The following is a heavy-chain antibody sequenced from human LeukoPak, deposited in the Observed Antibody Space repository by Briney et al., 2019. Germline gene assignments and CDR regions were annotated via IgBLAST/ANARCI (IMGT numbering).Heavy chain of an antibody. J-gene: IGHJ5*02. CDR2: IYYSGST. CDR3: SREQIRGSGSYYYNLFDP. Sequence: SETLSLTCTVSGGSISSGDYYWSWIRQPPGKGLEWIGYIYYSGSTYCNPSLKSRVTISVDTSKNQFSLKLSSVTAADTAMYFCSREQIRGSGSYYYNLFDPWGQGALVTVSS. V-gene: IGHV4-30-4*01. CDR1: GGSISSGDYY. D-gene: IGHD3-10*01.